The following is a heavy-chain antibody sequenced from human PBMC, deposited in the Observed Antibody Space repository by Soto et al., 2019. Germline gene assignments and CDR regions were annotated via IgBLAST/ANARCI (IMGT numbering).Heavy chain of an antibody. CDR1: GGTFSSYA. V-gene: IGHV1-69*01. J-gene: IGHJ4*01. D-gene: IGHD1-26*01. Sequence: QVQLVQSGAEVKKPGSSVKVSCKASGGTFSSYAISWVRQAPGQGLEWMGGIIPIFGTANYAQKFQGRVTITPDESQSTPYMALSSLRSEDTDVYYCARDWESGSNGDGLGFDYWGHGTHVTVSS. CDR3: ARDWESGSNGDGLGFDY. CDR2: IIPIFGTA.